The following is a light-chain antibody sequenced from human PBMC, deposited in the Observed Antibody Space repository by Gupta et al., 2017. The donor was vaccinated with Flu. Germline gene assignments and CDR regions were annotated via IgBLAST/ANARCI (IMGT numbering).Light chain of an antibody. CDR2: KAS. CDR3: QQDNSYPYT. J-gene: IGKJ2*01. CDR1: QSISSW. Sequence: DIQMTQSPSTLSASVGDRVTITCRASQSISSWLAWYQQKPGKAPKLLIYKASSLESGAPSRFSGSGSGTEFTLTISSLQPDDFATYYCQQDNSYPYTFGQGTKLEIK. V-gene: IGKV1-5*03.